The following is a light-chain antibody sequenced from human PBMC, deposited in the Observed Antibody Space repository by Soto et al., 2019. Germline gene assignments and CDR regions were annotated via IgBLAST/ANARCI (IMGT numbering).Light chain of an antibody. V-gene: IGKV1-6*01. CDR1: QDIKND. Sequence: AIQMTQSPSSLSASVGDRVTITCRASQDIKNDLGWYQQKPGKAPKLLISVASSLHNGAPSRFSGSGSGTDFTLTISSLQAEDFAAYFCLQHCKLPFTFGQGTELRVK. CDR2: VAS. J-gene: IGKJ2*01. CDR3: LQHCKLPFT.